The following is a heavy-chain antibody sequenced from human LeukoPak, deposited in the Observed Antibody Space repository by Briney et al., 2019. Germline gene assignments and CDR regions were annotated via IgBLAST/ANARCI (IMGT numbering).Heavy chain of an antibody. CDR3: ARCYGSGSYYTHFDY. D-gene: IGHD3-10*01. Sequence: GGSLRLSCAASGFTFSSYGMHWVRQAPGKGLEWVAVIWYDGSNKYYADSVKGRFTISRDNSKNTLYPQMNSLRAEDTAVYYCARCYGSGSYYTHFDYWGQGTLVTVSS. CDR1: GFTFSSYG. CDR2: IWYDGSNK. J-gene: IGHJ4*02. V-gene: IGHV3-33*01.